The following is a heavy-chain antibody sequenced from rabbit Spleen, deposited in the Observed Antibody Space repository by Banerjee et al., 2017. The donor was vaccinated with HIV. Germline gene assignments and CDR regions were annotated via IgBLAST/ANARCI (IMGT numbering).Heavy chain of an antibody. D-gene: IGHD3-1*01. Sequence: QEQLEESGGDLVKPGASLTLTCTASGFSFSGSYYMCWVRQAPGKGLEWIACINTYTARPVYATWAKGRFTISRTSSTTVTLQMTSLTAADTATYFCARDLATVVGWNFNLWGPGTLVTVS. CDR1: GFSFSGSYY. J-gene: IGHJ4*01. CDR3: ARDLATVVGWNFNL. CDR2: INTYTARP. V-gene: IGHV1S45*01.